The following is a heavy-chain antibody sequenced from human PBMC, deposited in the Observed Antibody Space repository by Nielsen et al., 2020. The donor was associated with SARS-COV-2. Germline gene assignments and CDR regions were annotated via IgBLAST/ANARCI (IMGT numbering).Heavy chain of an antibody. CDR1: GFTLSSYA. CDR3: ARVYSGKNTYFDY. Sequence: GGSLRLSCAASGFTLSSYAMTWVRQAPGKGLEWVSSMSDSGSSTYYAGSVRGRFTISRDNAKNSLYLQMNSLRAEDTAVYYCARVYSGKNTYFDYWGQGTLVTVSS. J-gene: IGHJ4*02. V-gene: IGHV3-23*01. CDR2: MSDSGSST. D-gene: IGHD1-26*01.